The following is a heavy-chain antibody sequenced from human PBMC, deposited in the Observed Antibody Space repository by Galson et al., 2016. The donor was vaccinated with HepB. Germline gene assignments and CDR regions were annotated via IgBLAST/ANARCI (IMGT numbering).Heavy chain of an antibody. V-gene: IGHV3-48*03. CDR1: GFTFSKYD. D-gene: IGHD3-9*01. Sequence: SLRLSCAASGFTFSKYDLNWVRQAPGKGLEWLSYISGSGFSIYYADSVEGRFTISRDSAKKSLYLQMNSLRAQDTAVYYCARHLSGDDLLTCYYLGQAFDIWGQGTMVHVSS. CDR2: ISGSGFSI. CDR3: ARHLSGDDLLTCYYLGQAFDI. J-gene: IGHJ3*02.